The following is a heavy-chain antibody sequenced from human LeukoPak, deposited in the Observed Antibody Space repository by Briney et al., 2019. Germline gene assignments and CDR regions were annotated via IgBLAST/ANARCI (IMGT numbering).Heavy chain of an antibody. J-gene: IGHJ3*02. D-gene: IGHD6-13*01. Sequence: PGGSLRLSCAASGFTFSGYWMSCVRQAPGKGLKWVANIKQDGSEKYYVDSVKGRFTISRDNAKNSLFLQMNSLRAEDTAVYYCARDWQWQQLDGDAFDIWGQGTMVTVSS. V-gene: IGHV3-7*04. CDR3: ARDWQWQQLDGDAFDI. CDR1: GFTFSGYW. CDR2: IKQDGSEK.